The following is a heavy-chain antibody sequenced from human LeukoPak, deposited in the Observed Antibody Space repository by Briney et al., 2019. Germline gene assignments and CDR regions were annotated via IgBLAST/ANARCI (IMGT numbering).Heavy chain of an antibody. CDR3: ARDAQYYDFWSGCYTNWFDP. D-gene: IGHD3-3*01. CDR1: GGTFSSYA. V-gene: IGHV1-69*05. J-gene: IGHJ5*02. CDR2: IIPIFGTA. Sequence: SVKVSCKASGGTFSSYAISWVRQAPGQGLEWMGGIIPIFGTASYAQKFQGRVTITTDESTSTAYMELSSLRSEDTAVYYCARDAQYYDFWSGCYTNWFDPWGQGTLVTVSS.